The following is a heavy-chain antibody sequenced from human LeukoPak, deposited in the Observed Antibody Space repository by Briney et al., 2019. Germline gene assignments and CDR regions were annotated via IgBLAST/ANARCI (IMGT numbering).Heavy chain of an antibody. Sequence: SETLSLTCAVYGGSFSGYYWSWIRQPPGKGLEWIGEINHSGCTNYNPSLKSRVTISLDTSKNQFSLKLSSVTAADTAVYYCARGANYYDSSGYSATFDYWGQGTLVTVSS. J-gene: IGHJ4*02. CDR2: INHSGCT. D-gene: IGHD3-22*01. CDR3: ARGANYYDSSGYSATFDY. CDR1: GGSFSGYY. V-gene: IGHV4-34*01.